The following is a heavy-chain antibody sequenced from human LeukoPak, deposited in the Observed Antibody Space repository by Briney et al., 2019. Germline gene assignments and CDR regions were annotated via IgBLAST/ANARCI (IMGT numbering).Heavy chain of an antibody. J-gene: IGHJ4*02. V-gene: IGHV3-30*04. CDR2: ISYDGSNK. CDR1: GFTFSSYA. Sequence: GGSLRPSCAASGFTFSSYAMHWVRQAPGKGLEWVAVISYDGSNKYYADSVKGRFTISRDNSKNTLYLQMNSLRAEDTAVYYCARDERWGQGTLVTVSS. CDR3: ARDER.